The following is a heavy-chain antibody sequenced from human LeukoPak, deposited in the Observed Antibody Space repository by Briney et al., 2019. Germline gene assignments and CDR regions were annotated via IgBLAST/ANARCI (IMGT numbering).Heavy chain of an antibody. V-gene: IGHV4-30-4*08. CDR2: INHSGST. CDR3: ARVGIAARPRNWFDP. D-gene: IGHD6-6*01. Sequence: PSQTLSLTCTVSGGSISSGDYYWSWIRQPPGKGLEWIGEINHSGSTNYNPSLKSRVTISVDTSKNQFSLKLSSVTAADTAVYYCARVGIAARPRNWFDPWGQGTLVTVSS. CDR1: GGSISSGDYY. J-gene: IGHJ5*02.